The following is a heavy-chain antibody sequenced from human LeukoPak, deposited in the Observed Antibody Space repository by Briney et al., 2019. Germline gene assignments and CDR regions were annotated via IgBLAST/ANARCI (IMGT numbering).Heavy chain of an antibody. Sequence: ASVKVSCKASGYTFTTYDINWVRQATGQGLEWMGWMNPNSGYTGYAQKFQVRVTITRDTSISTAYMELSSLRSEDTAVYYCARDREAARPGWFDPWGQGTLVTVSS. J-gene: IGHJ5*02. CDR1: GYTFTTYD. CDR3: ARDREAARPGWFDP. D-gene: IGHD6-25*01. CDR2: MNPNSGYT. V-gene: IGHV1-8*03.